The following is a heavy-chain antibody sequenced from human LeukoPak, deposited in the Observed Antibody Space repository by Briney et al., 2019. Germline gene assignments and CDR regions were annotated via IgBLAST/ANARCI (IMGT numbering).Heavy chain of an antibody. CDR3: AREGGGSCYQQCVYYYMDV. D-gene: IGHD2-15*01. Sequence: GGSLRLSCVVSGITLSNYGMSWVRQAPGKGLEWVSGISERGGSTNYADSVKGRFIISRDNAKNSLYLQMNSLRAEDTAVYYCAREGGGSCYQQCVYYYMDVWGKGTTVTVSS. V-gene: IGHV3-23*01. CDR1: GITLSNYG. CDR2: ISERGGST. J-gene: IGHJ6*03.